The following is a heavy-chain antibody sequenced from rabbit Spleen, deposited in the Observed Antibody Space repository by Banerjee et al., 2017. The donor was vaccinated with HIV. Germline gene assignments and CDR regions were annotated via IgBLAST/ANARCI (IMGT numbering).Heavy chain of an antibody. CDR1: RFDFSTYS. V-gene: IGHV1S7*01. Sequence: QELVESGGGLVQPGGSLKLSCKASRFDFSTYSMSWVRQAPGKGLEWIGYIVPIFGVTYYANWVNGRFTISSHNAQNTLYLQLNSLTAADTATYFCARTYPHNTDYTFNLWGPGTLVTVS. J-gene: IGHJ4*01. D-gene: IGHD8-1*01. CDR3: ARTYPHNTDYTFNL. CDR2: IVPIFGVT.